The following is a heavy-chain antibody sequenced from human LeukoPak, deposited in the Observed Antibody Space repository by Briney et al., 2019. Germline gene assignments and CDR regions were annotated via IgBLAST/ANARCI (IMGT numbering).Heavy chain of an antibody. V-gene: IGHV4-38-2*02. CDR1: GYSVSSGYY. D-gene: IGHD3-22*01. CDR2: IYHSGST. J-gene: IGHJ3*02. CDR3: ARFYYDGSGHPNDAFDI. Sequence: SETLSLTCTVSGYSVSSGYYWGWIRQSPGKGLEWIGSIYHSGSTYYSPSLRSRITISVDTSKNQFSLKLSSVTAADTAMYYCARFYYDGSGHPNDAFDIWGQGTMVTVSS.